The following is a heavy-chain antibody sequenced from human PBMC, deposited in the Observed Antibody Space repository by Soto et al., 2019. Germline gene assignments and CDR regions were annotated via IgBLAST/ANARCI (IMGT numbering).Heavy chain of an antibody. CDR2: IYYSGNT. D-gene: IGHD5-12*01. J-gene: IGHJ4*02. CDR1: GGSISSYY. V-gene: IGHV4-59*01. Sequence: SETLSLTCTVSGGSISSYYWSWIRQPPGKGLEWIGYIYYSGNTNYNPSLKSRVTISVDTSKNQFSLKLSSVTAADTAVYYCAREGYSGYVGLDYWGQGTLVTVSS. CDR3: AREGYSGYVGLDY.